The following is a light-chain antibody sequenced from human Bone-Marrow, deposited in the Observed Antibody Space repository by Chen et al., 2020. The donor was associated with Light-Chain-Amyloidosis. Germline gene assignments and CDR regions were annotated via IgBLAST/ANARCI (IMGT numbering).Light chain of an antibody. CDR2: EAK. J-gene: IGLJ3*02. Sequence: QSALTQPASVSGSPGQSLTISCTGSSSDVGTYNLVSWYQHHPGKAPKLIIYEAKKRPSGVSNRFSGSGSGYTASLTISGLQAEDEADYYCCSYAGRGKMFGGGTKLTVL. V-gene: IGLV2-23*01. CDR3: CSYAGRGKM. CDR1: SSDVGTYNL.